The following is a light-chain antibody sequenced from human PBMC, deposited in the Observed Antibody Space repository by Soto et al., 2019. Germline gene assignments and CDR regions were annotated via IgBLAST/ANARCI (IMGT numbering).Light chain of an antibody. CDR2: KAS. CDR1: QSISSW. CDR3: QHYNSYPLT. Sequence: DIQMTQSPSTLSASVGDRVTITCRASQSISSWLAWYHQKPGKAPKLLIFKASTLESGVPSRFSGSGSGTEFTLTISGLQPDDFANYYCQHYNSYPLTFGGGTKV. V-gene: IGKV1-5*03. J-gene: IGKJ4*01.